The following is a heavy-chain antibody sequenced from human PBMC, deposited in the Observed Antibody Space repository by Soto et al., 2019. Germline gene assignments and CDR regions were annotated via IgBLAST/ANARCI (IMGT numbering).Heavy chain of an antibody. CDR3: ASAYCGGDCYFTPDHDAFGI. D-gene: IGHD2-21*01. V-gene: IGHV3-21*01. CDR2: ISSSSSYI. Sequence: GGSLRLSCAASGFTFSSYSMNWVRQAPGKGLEWVSSISSSSSYIYYADSVKGRFTISRDNAKNSLYLQMNSLRAEDTAVYYCASAYCGGDCYFTPDHDAFGIWGQGTMVTVSS. J-gene: IGHJ3*02. CDR1: GFTFSSYS.